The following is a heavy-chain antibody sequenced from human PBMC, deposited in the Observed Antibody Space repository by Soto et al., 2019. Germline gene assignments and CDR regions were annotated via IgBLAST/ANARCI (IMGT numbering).Heavy chain of an antibody. CDR3: ATERLTSPTLLRFLEWLPTFDP. Sequence: GASVKVSCKVSGYTLTELSMHWVRQAPGKGLEWMGGFDPEDGETIYAQKFQGRVTMTEDTSTDTAYMELSSLRSEDTAVYYCATERLTSPTLLRFLEWLPTFDPWGQGTLVTVSS. J-gene: IGHJ5*02. CDR2: FDPEDGET. V-gene: IGHV1-24*01. CDR1: GYTLTELS. D-gene: IGHD3-3*01.